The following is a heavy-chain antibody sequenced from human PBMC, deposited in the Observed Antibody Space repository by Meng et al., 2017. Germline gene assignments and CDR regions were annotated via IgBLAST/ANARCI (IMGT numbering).Heavy chain of an antibody. J-gene: IGHJ6*02. CDR2: IIPIFGTA. D-gene: IGHD6-13*01. CDR3: ARSVLYSSLSHYYYDYGIDV. V-gene: IGHV1-69*06. Sequence: SVKVSCKASGGTFSSYAISWVRQAPGQGREGMGGIIPIFGTANYAQKFQGRVTITADKSTSTAYMELSSLRSEDTAVYYCARSVLYSSLSHYYYDYGIDVWGRGTADTFSS. CDR1: GGTFSSYA.